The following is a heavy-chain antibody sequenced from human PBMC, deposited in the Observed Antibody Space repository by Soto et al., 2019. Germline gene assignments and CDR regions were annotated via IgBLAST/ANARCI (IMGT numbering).Heavy chain of an antibody. CDR2: IYPGDSDT. D-gene: IGHD6-13*01. CDR1: GYSFTNHC. V-gene: IGHV5-51*01. CDR3: ARTSAGGKYYYGMDV. Sequence: PGESMKISCNGSGYSFTNHCIGWVRQIPGKGLEWMGIIYPGDSDTRYSPSFQGQVTISADKSISTAYLQWSSLKASDTAIYYCARTSAGGKYYYGMDVWGQGTTVTVSS. J-gene: IGHJ6*02.